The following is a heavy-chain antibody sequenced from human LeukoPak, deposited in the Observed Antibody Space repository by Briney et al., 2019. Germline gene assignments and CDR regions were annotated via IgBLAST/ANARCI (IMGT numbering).Heavy chain of an antibody. CDR2: ISSSGSTM. D-gene: IGHD3-22*01. CDR1: GFTFTSYE. J-gene: IGHJ4*02. Sequence: PGGSLRLSCAASGFTFTSYEMNWVRQAPGKGLEWVSYISSSGSTMYYADSVKGRFTISRDNAKNSLYLQMNSLGAEGTAVYYCATYYDSAGFDFDYWGQGTLVTVSS. V-gene: IGHV3-48*03. CDR3: ATYYDSAGFDFDY.